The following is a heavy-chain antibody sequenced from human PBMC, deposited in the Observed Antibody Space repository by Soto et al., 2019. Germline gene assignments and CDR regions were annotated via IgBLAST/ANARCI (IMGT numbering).Heavy chain of an antibody. J-gene: IGHJ4*02. D-gene: IGHD2-21*02. V-gene: IGHV3-48*03. Sequence: GSLRLSCAGSGFTFRNSEMFWVRQAPGKGLEWVSKINYSGSNIYYSKSVKGRFTISRDNAKNSLYLQMNSLTDEDTAIYFCASEALCGADCYFFEYWGPGTLVTVSS. CDR2: INYSGSNI. CDR3: ASEALCGADCYFFEY. CDR1: GFTFRNSE.